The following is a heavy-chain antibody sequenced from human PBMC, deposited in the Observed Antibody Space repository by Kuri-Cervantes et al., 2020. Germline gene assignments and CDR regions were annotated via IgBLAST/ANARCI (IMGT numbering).Heavy chain of an antibody. V-gene: IGHV3-64*02. CDR1: GFTFSSYS. CDR2: ITGNGGGT. CDR3: ARGSRNYYYYYMDV. J-gene: IGHJ6*03. Sequence: GESLKISCAASGFTFSSYSMHWVRQAPGKGLEYVSGITGNGGGTYYADSVNGRFTVSRDNSKNTLYLQMGSLRSENMAVYYCARGSRNYYYYYMDVWGKGTTVTVSS.